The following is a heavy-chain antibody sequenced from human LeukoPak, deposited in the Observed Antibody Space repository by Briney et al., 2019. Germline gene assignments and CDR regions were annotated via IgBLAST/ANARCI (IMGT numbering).Heavy chain of an antibody. CDR2: ISSSSSTI. V-gene: IGHV3-48*01. CDR1: GFTFSSDS. CDR3: ARLSYPGDY. Sequence: GGSLRLSCAASGFTFSSDSMNWVRQAPGKGLEWVSYISSSSSTIHYADSVKGRFTISRDNAKNSLYLQMNSLRAEDTAVYYCARLSYPGDYWGQGTLVTVSS. J-gene: IGHJ4*02. D-gene: IGHD2-2*01.